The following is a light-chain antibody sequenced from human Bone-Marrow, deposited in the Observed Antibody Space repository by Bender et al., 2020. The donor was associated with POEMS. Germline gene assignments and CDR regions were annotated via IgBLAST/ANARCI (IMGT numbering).Light chain of an antibody. CDR2: DVS. Sequence: QSALTQPRSVSGSPGQSVTISCTGTSRDVGDYHYVSWYQQHPGKPPKVMVYDVSKRPSGVPDRFSGSKSGNTASLTVSGLQAEDEADYYCCSYAGASFVFGTGTTVTVL. V-gene: IGLV2-11*01. J-gene: IGLJ1*01. CDR3: CSYAGASFV. CDR1: SRDVGDYHY.